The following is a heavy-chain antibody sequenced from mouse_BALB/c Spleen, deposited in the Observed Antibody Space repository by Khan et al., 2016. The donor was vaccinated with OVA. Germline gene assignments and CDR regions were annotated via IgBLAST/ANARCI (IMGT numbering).Heavy chain of an antibody. Sequence: VRLQQSGPDLVKPGASVKISCKASGYSFTLYYMSWVKQSHGKSLEWIGRINPNTDNINYNQEFKGKAMFTVDKSSNTAYMELRSLTSEASAVYFCARVYDLFASWGQGTLVTVSP. D-gene: IGHD2-14*01. CDR1: GYSFTLYY. CDR2: INPNTDNI. V-gene: IGHV1-26*01. J-gene: IGHJ3*01. CDR3: ARVYDLFAS.